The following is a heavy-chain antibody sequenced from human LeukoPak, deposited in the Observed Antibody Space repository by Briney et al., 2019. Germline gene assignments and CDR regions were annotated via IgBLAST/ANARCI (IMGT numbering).Heavy chain of an antibody. CDR3: ARDRTRRGSNYYGMDV. J-gene: IGHJ6*02. D-gene: IGHD1-1*01. V-gene: IGHV4-59*01. CDR2: IYYSGST. Sequence: PSETLSLTCTVSGGSISSYYWSWIRQPPGKGLEWIGYIYYSGSTNCNPSLKSRVTISVDTSKNQFSLKLSSVTAADTAVYYCARDRTRRGSNYYGMDVWGQGTTVTVSS. CDR1: GGSISSYY.